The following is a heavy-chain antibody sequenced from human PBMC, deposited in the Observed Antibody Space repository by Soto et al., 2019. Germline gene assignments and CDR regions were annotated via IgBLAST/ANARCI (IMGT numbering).Heavy chain of an antibody. V-gene: IGHV1-2*02. D-gene: IGHD6-13*01. CDR1: GYPLTAKY. J-gene: IGHJ5*02. Sequence: ASVKVSCKASGYPLTAKYLHWVRQARGQGLEWMGWINPSSGGTKEAQKFRGRVTMTRDTSISAAYMELSRLTSDDTAVYYCAKGGSSCKEWFEPWGQGTLVTVSS. CDR3: AKGGSSCKEWFEP. CDR2: INPSSGGT.